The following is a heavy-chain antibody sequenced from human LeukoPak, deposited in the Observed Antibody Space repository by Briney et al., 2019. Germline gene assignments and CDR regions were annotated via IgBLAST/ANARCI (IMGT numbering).Heavy chain of an antibody. V-gene: IGHV3-23*01. CDR3: AKTPYRYYFDY. Sequence: GGSLRLSCAASGFTFSSYSMNWVRQAPGKGLEWVSAISGSGGSTYYADSVKGRFTISRDNSKNTLYLQMNSLRAEDTAVYYCAKTPYRYYFDYWGQGTLVTVSS. J-gene: IGHJ4*02. D-gene: IGHD1-1*01. CDR1: GFTFSSYS. CDR2: ISGSGGST.